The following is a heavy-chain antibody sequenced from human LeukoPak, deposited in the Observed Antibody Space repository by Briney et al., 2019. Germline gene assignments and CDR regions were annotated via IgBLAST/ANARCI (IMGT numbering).Heavy chain of an antibody. Sequence: SQTLSLTCAISGDSVSGSPAVWNWIRQSPSRGLEWLGRAYYRSKWFIDYALSVKGRITITPDTSKNQFSLQLNSVTAEDTAVYYCARRVTSYAVRPNMYVYMDVWGKGTTVSVSS. CDR3: ARRVTSYAVRPNMYVYMDV. V-gene: IGHV6-1*01. CDR2: AYYRSKWFI. D-gene: IGHD2-8*01. J-gene: IGHJ6*04. CDR1: GDSVSGSPAV.